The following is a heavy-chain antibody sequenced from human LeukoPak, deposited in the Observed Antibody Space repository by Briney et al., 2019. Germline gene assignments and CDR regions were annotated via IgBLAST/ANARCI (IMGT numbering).Heavy chain of an antibody. CDR3: ARDDSPLDYGYDEIY. Sequence: GASVKVSCKASGYTFTSYGISWVRQAPGQGLEWMGWISAYNGNTNYAQKLQGRVTMTTDTSTSTAYMELRSLRSDDTAVYYCARDDSPLDYGYDEIYWGQGALVTVSS. D-gene: IGHD4-17*01. CDR1: GYTFTSYG. V-gene: IGHV1-18*01. J-gene: IGHJ4*02. CDR2: ISAYNGNT.